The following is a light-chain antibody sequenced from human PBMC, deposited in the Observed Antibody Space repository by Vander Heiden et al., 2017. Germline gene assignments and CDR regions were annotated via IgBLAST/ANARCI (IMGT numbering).Light chain of an antibody. J-gene: IGLJ3*02. CDR1: MSNLGAGHA. V-gene: IGLV1-40*01. CDR3: QSYDNILTGWV. Sequence: QSVLTQPPSVSGAPGQRVPFSCTGSMSNLGAGHAVHWYLQLPRAAPKLVIYGNNNRPSGVPDRFSGSKSGTSASLAITGLQAEDEADYYCQSYDNILTGWVFGGGTKLTVL. CDR2: GNN.